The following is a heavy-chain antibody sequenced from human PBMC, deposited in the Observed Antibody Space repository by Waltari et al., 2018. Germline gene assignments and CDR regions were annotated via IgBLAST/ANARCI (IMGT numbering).Heavy chain of an antibody. D-gene: IGHD6-19*01. CDR2: INHSGST. CDR3: ARDRSAGHDFDY. J-gene: IGHJ4*02. V-gene: IGHV4-34*01. CDR1: GGSFSGYY. Sequence: QEQLQQWGAGLLKPSETLSLTCAVYGGSFSGYYWSWIRQPPGKGLEWIGEINHSGSTNYNPSLKSRVTMSVDTSKNQFSLKLSSVTAADTAVYYCARDRSAGHDFDYWGQGTLVTVSS.